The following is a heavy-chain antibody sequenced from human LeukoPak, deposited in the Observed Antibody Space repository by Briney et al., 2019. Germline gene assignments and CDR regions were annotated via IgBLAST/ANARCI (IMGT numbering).Heavy chain of an antibody. CDR3: ARRNVGACFDY. D-gene: IGHD1-26*01. Sequence: GESLKISCKGSGYSFTTYWIGWVRQMPGKGLEWMGIIYPGDPDTKYSPSFQGQVTISADKSIGTAYLQWSSLKASDTAMYYCARRNVGACFDYWGQGTLVTASS. V-gene: IGHV5-51*01. J-gene: IGHJ4*02. CDR2: IYPGDPDT. CDR1: GYSFTTYW.